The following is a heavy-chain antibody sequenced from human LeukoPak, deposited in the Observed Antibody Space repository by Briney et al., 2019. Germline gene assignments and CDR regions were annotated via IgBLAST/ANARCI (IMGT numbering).Heavy chain of an antibody. CDR2: INPNSGGT. V-gene: IGHV1-2*02. CDR3: ARWYSYDSSGDKEDAFDV. CDR1: GYTFTGYC. J-gene: IGHJ3*01. D-gene: IGHD3-22*01. Sequence: ASVKVSCKASGYTFTGYCMHWVGQAPGQGLEWMGWINPNSGGTNYAQKFQGRVTMTRDTSISTAYMELSRLRSDDTAVYYCARWYSYDSSGDKEDAFDVWGQGTMVTVSS.